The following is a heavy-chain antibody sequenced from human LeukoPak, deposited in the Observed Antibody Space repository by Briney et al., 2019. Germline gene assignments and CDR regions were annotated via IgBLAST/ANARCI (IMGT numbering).Heavy chain of an antibody. CDR3: ARDAPGNTALDY. D-gene: IGHD5-18*01. V-gene: IGHV3-30*02. CDR2: IRYDGSNK. J-gene: IGHJ4*02. Sequence: GGSLRLSCAASGFTFSSYGMHWVRQAPGKGLEWVAFIRYDGSNKYYADSVKGRFTISRDNAKNTLYLQMNSLRAEDTAVYYCARDAPGNTALDYWGQGTLVTVSS. CDR1: GFTFSSYG.